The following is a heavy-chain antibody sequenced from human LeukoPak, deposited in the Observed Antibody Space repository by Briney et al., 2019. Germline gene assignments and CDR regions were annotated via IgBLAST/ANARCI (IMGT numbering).Heavy chain of an antibody. CDR3: ARGAEGIAASDSNFDN. CDR1: GFTFSSYS. V-gene: IGHV3-21*01. D-gene: IGHD6-13*01. CDR2: ISSSSKYI. J-gene: IGHJ4*02. Sequence: GGSLRLSCGASGFTFSSYSMNWVRQAPGRGLEWVSSISSSSKYIYYADSLRGRFTISRDNAKKSLYLQMNSLRAEDTAVYFCARGAEGIAASDSNFDNWGQGMLVTVSS.